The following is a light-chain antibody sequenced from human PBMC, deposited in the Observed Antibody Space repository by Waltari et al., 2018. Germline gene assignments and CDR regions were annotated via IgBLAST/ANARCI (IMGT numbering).Light chain of an antibody. Sequence: RSGPRLVYSDGNTCLNWFQRRPGQSPSRLIDTVCNRDSGVTDRFSGSGSGTDFTLKISGVEAEDVGVYYCMQGTHWPRFGPGTKVDIK. V-gene: IGKV2-30*01. CDR2: TVC. CDR3: MQGTHWPR. CDR1: PRLVYSDGNTC. J-gene: IGKJ3*01.